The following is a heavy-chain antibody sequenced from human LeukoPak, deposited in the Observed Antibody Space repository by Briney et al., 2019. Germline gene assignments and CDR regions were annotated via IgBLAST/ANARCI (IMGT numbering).Heavy chain of an antibody. V-gene: IGHV1-69*04. CDR2: IIPILGIA. CDR1: GGTFSSYA. CDR3: ARVPVGYDFWSGCYTENNWFDP. J-gene: IGHJ5*02. Sequence: RASVKVSCKASGGTFSSYAISWVRQAPGQGLEWMGRIIPILGIANYAQKFQGRVTITADKSTSTAYMELSSLRSEDTAVYYCARVPVGYDFWSGCYTENNWFDPWGQGTLVTVSS. D-gene: IGHD3-3*01.